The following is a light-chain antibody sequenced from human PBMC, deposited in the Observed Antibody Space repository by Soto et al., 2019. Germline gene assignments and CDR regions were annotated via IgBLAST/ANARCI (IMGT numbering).Light chain of an antibody. V-gene: IGKV3-20*01. Sequence: EILLTQSPGTLSLSPGEIATPPCRASQSVSSSYLAWYQKKPGQAPRLLIYGASSRATGIPDRFSGSGSGTDFTLTISRLEPEDFAVYYCQQYGNAPWTFGQGTKVDIK. CDR3: QQYGNAPWT. J-gene: IGKJ1*01. CDR2: GAS. CDR1: QSVSSSY.